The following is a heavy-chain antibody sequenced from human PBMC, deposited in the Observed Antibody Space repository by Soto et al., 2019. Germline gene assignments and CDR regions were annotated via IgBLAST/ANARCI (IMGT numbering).Heavy chain of an antibody. CDR3: ARGRLGYCSGGSCYAYFDY. J-gene: IGHJ4*02. V-gene: IGHV3-30-3*01. CDR1: GFTFSSYA. Sequence: GGSLRLSCAASGFTFSSYAMHWVRQAPGKGLEWVAVISYDGSNKYYADSVKGRFTISRDNSKNTLYLQMNSLRAEDTAVYYCARGRLGYCSGGSCYAYFDYWGQGTLVTVSS. CDR2: ISYDGSNK. D-gene: IGHD2-15*01.